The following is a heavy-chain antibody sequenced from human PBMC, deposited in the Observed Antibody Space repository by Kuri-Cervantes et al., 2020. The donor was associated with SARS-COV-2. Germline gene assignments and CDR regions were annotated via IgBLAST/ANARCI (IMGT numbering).Heavy chain of an antibody. Sequence: KVSCKASGYTFTSYGISWVRQAPGQGLEWMGGIIPIFGTENYAQKFQGRVTITADKSTSTAYIELSSLTAEDTDVYNWARRWRDYGDPRGAFDTWGQGTMVTVSS. CDR1: GYTFTSYG. V-gene: IGHV1-69*06. CDR2: IIPIFGTE. J-gene: IGHJ3*02. D-gene: IGHD4-17*01. CDR3: ARRWRDYGDPRGAFDT.